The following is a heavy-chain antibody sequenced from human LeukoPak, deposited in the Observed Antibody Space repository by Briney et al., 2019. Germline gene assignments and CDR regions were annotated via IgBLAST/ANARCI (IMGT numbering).Heavy chain of an antibody. V-gene: IGHV1-46*01. CDR1: GYTFTSYY. CDR2: INPSGGST. J-gene: IGHJ6*02. Sequence: ASVKVSCKASGYTFTSYYMHWVRQAPGQGLEWMGIINPSGGSTSYAQKFQGRVTITADESTSTAYMELSSLRSEDTAVYYCARRSYEDYYGMDVWGQGTTVTVSS. D-gene: IGHD3-3*01. CDR3: ARRSYEDYYGMDV.